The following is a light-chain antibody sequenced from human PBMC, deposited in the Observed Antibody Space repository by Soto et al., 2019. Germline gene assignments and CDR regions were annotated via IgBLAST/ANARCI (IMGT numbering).Light chain of an antibody. J-gene: IGKJ2*01. CDR2: WAS. CDR1: QSVLYSSNSKNY. Sequence: DIVLTQSPDSLAVSLGERATINCKSRQSVLYSSNSKNYLAWYQQKPGQPPKLLIYWASTRESGVPDRFSGSGSETDFTLTISSLQAEDVAFYFCHQYYLTPYTFGQGTKLEIK. V-gene: IGKV4-1*01. CDR3: HQYYLTPYT.